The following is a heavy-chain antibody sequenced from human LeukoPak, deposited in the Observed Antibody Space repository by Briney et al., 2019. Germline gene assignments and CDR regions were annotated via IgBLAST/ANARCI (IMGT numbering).Heavy chain of an antibody. D-gene: IGHD7-27*01. Sequence: SGGSLRLSCAASGFTFSSYWMSWVRQAPGKGLEWVANINQDGSEKYYVDSVKGRFTISRDNARNSLYLQMNSLGVDDTAVYFCSGDPGDYWGQGTLVSVSS. CDR1: GFTFSSYW. J-gene: IGHJ4*02. CDR3: SGDPGDY. V-gene: IGHV3-7*04. CDR2: INQDGSEK.